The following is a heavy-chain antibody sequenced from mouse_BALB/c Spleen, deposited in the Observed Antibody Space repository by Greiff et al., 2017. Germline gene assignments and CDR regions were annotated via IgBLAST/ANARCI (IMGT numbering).Heavy chain of an antibody. V-gene: IGHV5-17*02. D-gene: IGHD1-2*01. J-gene: IGHJ2*01. Sequence: EVMLVESGGGLVQPGGSRKLSCAASGFTFSSFGMHWVRQAPEKGLEWVAYISSGSSTIYYADTVKGRFTISRDNPKNTLFLQMTSLRSEDTAMYYCARESITTADYGGQGTTLTVSS. CDR1: GFTFSSFG. CDR2: ISSGSSTI. CDR3: ARESITTADY.